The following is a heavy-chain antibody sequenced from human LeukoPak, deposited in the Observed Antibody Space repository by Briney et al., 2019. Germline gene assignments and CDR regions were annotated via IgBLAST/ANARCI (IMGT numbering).Heavy chain of an antibody. CDR3: AREGLDYGFDI. CDR2: IIPIFGTA. J-gene: IGHJ3*02. CDR1: GGTFTSYA. Sequence: GASVKVSCKASGGTFTSYAISWVRQAPRQAREWMGGIIPIFGTANYAQKFQGRVTITADESTSTAYMELSSLRSEDTAVYYCAREGLDYGFDIWGQGTMVTVSS. V-gene: IGHV1-69*13. D-gene: IGHD4/OR15-4a*01.